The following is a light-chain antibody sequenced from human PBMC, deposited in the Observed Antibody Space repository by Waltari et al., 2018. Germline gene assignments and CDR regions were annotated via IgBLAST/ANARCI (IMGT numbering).Light chain of an antibody. V-gene: IGKV3-20*01. CDR2: GAS. CDR1: QSVSSSY. CDR3: QQYGSSWT. Sequence: EIVLTQSPGTLSLSPGERATLSCRASQSVSSSYLAWYQQKPGQAPRLLIYGASSRATGIPDRFNGSGSGTDFTLTISRLEPEDFAVYYCQQYGSSWTFGQGTKVGIK. J-gene: IGKJ1*01.